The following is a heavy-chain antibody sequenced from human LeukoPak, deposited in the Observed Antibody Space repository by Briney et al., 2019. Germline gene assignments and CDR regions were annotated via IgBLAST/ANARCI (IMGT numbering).Heavy chain of an antibody. CDR1: GYTFTGYY. CDR2: IYPNSGGT. Sequence: ASVKVSCTASGYTFTGYYMHWVRQAPGQGLEWMGWIYPNSGGTNYAQKFQGMVTMTRDTSISTAYMELSRLRSDDTGVYYCARDHRTYYYGSGSYYKSTTFDPWGQGTLVTVSS. D-gene: IGHD3-10*01. V-gene: IGHV1-2*02. J-gene: IGHJ5*02. CDR3: ARDHRTYYYGSGSYYKSTTFDP.